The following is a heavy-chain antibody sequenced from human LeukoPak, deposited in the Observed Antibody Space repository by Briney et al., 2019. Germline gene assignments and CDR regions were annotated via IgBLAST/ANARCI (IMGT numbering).Heavy chain of an antibody. CDR3: ARMTSYGSGFDP. D-gene: IGHD3-10*01. J-gene: IGHJ5*02. Sequence: SGPALVKPTQTLTLTCTFSGFSLSTTGMRVSWIRQPPGKALEWLARSDWDDDKFYSTSLKTRLTISKDTSKNQVVLTMTNMDPVETATYYCARMTSYGSGFDPWGQGTLFTVSS. CDR2: SDWDDDK. V-gene: IGHV2-70*04. CDR1: GFSLSTTGMR.